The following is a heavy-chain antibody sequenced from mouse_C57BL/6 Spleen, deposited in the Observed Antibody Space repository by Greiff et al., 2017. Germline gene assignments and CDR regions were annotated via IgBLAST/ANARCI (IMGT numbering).Heavy chain of an antibody. CDR3: ARVYYEGAMDY. Sequence: EVKLVESGGGLVKPGGSLKLSCAASGFTFSDYGMHWVRQAPEKGLEWVAYISGGSSTIYYADTVKGRFTIYRDNAKNTLFLQMTSLRSEDTAMYYCARVYYEGAMDYWGQGTSVTVSS. J-gene: IGHJ4*01. D-gene: IGHD2-4*01. CDR2: ISGGSSTI. CDR1: GFTFSDYG. V-gene: IGHV5-17*01.